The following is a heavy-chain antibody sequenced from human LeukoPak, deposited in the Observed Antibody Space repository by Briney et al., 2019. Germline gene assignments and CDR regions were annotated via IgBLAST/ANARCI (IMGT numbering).Heavy chain of an antibody. Sequence: PGGSRRLSCAASGFTFSSYSMNWVRQAPGKGLEWVSYISSSSSTIYYADSVKGRFTISRDNAKNSLYLQMNSLRAEDTAVYYCARGIRRVSTTEFDYWGQGTLVTVSS. V-gene: IGHV3-48*04. CDR2: ISSSSSTI. CDR1: GFTFSSYS. D-gene: IGHD5/OR15-5a*01. CDR3: ARGIRRVSTTEFDY. J-gene: IGHJ4*02.